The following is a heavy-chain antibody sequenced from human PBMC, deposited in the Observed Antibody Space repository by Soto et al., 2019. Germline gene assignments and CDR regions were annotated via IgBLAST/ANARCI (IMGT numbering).Heavy chain of an antibody. V-gene: IGHV3-64*02. D-gene: IGHD5-12*01. CDR1: GFTFSSYA. CDR3: ARVGRDGYNLDY. Sequence: EVQLVESGEGLVQPGGSLRLSCAASGFTFSSYAMHWVRQAPGKGLEYVSAISSNGGSTYYADSVKGRFTISRDNSKNTLCLQMGSLRAEDMAVYYCARVGRDGYNLDYWGQGTLVTVSS. J-gene: IGHJ4*02. CDR2: ISSNGGST.